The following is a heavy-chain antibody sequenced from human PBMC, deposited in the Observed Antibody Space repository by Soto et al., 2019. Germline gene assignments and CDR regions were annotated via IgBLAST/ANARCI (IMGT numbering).Heavy chain of an antibody. CDR3: ARDQADIVVVPAATDYYYYGMDV. D-gene: IGHD2-2*01. CDR1: GFTFSSYW. J-gene: IGHJ6*02. Sequence: EVQLVESGGGLVQPGGSLRLSCAASGFTFSSYWMHWVRQAPGKGLVWVSRINSDGSSTSYADSVKGRFTISRDNAKNTLYLQMNSLRAEDTAVYYCARDQADIVVVPAATDYYYYGMDVWGQGTTVTVSS. CDR2: INSDGSST. V-gene: IGHV3-74*01.